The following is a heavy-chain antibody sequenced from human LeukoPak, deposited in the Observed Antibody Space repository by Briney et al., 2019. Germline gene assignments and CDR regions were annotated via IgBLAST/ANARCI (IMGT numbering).Heavy chain of an antibody. J-gene: IGHJ4*02. D-gene: IGHD2-21*02. CDR3: EKRGDKLDLI. CDR1: GFTFSSYG. CDR2: IRGSGDTT. Sequence: PGGSPRPSCVASGFTFSSYGMSWVRHTPGKGLEWVSAIRGSGDTTFYADSVKGRFTISRDNSENTVYLQMNSLRAEDTAVYYCEKRGDKLDLIWGQGTLVTVSS. V-gene: IGHV3-23*01.